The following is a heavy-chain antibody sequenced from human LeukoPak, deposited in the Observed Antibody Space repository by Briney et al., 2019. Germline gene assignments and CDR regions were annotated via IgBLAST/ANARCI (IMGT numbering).Heavy chain of an antibody. Sequence: SVKVSCKASGGTSSSYAISWVRQAPGQGLEWMGGIIPIFGTANYAQKFQGRVTITADESTSTAYMELSSLRSEDTAVYYCARSEGGNSELYYFDYWGQGTLVTVSS. CDR2: IIPIFGTA. D-gene: IGHD4-23*01. CDR1: GGTSSSYA. CDR3: ARSEGGNSELYYFDY. V-gene: IGHV1-69*13. J-gene: IGHJ4*02.